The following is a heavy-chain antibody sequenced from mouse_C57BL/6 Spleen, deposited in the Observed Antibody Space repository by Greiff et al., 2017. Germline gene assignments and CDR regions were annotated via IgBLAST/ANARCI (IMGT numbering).Heavy chain of an antibody. Sequence: EVQGVESGGGLVKPGGSLKLSCAASGFTFSSYTMSWVRQTPEKRLEWVATISGGGGNTYYPDSVKRRFTISRDNAKNTLYLQMSSLRSEDTALYYCARHVGGYYGRSAMDYWGQGTSVTVSS. J-gene: IGHJ4*01. CDR3: ARHVGGYYGRSAMDY. CDR2: ISGGGGNT. D-gene: IGHD2-3*01. V-gene: IGHV5-9*01. CDR1: GFTFSSYT.